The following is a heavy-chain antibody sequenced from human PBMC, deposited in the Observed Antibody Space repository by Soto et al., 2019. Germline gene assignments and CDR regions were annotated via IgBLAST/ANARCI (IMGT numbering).Heavy chain of an antibody. CDR3: ATTGWLVGLRFPWYFDV. J-gene: IGHJ2*01. V-gene: IGHV4-59*01. Sequence: QVQLQESGPGLVKPSETLSLTCTVSGGSIRGYYWSWIRQPPGKGLEFIGYIYYSGSTNYNPSLKSRVTISVDTSKNQCSLKLSSVTAADTAVYYCATTGWLVGLRFPWYFDVWGRGTLVTVSS. CDR2: IYYSGST. CDR1: GGSIRGYY. D-gene: IGHD2-15*01.